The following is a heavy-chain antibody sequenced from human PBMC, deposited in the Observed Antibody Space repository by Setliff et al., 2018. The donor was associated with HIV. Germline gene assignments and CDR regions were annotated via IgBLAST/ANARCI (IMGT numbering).Heavy chain of an antibody. CDR1: GGPIRSPNW. J-gene: IGHJ4*02. CDR3: ATLAAAGESYDY. D-gene: IGHD6-13*01. CDR2: ILHGGNT. V-gene: IGHV4-4*02. Sequence: SETLSLTCTVSGGPIRSPNWWSWVRQPPGKGLEWIGEILHGGNTNYSPSLESRVTLSVDKSKNQFSLRLSSVTAADTAVYYCATLAAAGESYDYWGQGSLVTVSS.